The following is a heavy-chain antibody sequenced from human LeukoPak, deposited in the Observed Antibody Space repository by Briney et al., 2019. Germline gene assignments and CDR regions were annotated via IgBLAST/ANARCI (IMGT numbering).Heavy chain of an antibody. CDR1: VYTFTGYY. J-gene: IGHJ6*03. CDR3: ARTPPTVYYYYYMDV. CDR2: INPNSGGT. D-gene: IGHD4-11*01. Sequence: ASVKVSCKGSVYTFTGYYMHWVRQAPGQGLEWMGWINPNSGGTNYAQKFQGRVTMTRDTSISTAYMELSRLRSDDTAVYYCARTPPTVYYYYYMDVWGKGTTVTISS. V-gene: IGHV1-2*02.